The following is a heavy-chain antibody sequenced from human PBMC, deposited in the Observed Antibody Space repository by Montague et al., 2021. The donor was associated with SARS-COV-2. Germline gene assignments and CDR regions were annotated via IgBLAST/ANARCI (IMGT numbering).Heavy chain of an antibody. CDR2: IPSAGRET. CDR3: ARAGGILNGDSFLDLDH. Sequence: SLRLSCAASGFTFSNPPMRWVRQAPGKGLEWVAVIPSAGRETYYADSVQGRFTVSRDNPKNTPYLQMNSLRAEDTAIYYCARAGGILNGDSFLDLDHWGQGTLVTVSS. D-gene: IGHD2-21*01. CDR1: GFTFSNPP. J-gene: IGHJ4*02. V-gene: IGHV3-30*03.